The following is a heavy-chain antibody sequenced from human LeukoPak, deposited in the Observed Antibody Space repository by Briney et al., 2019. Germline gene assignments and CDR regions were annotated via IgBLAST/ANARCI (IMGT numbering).Heavy chain of an antibody. V-gene: IGHV3-66*01. CDR3: ARGIVGSLDAFDI. CDR1: GFTVSSNY. J-gene: IGHJ3*02. D-gene: IGHD1-26*01. CDR2: IYSGGST. Sequence: GGSLRLSCAASGFTVSSNYMSWVRQAPGKGLEWVSVIYSGGSTYYADSVKGRFTISRDNSKNTLYLQMNSLRAEDTAVYYCARGIVGSLDAFDIWGQGTMVTVSS.